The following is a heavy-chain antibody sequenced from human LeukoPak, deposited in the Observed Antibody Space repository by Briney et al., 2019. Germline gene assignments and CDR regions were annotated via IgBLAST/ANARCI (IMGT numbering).Heavy chain of an antibody. CDR1: GYTFTNYG. CDR2: ISAYNGNT. Sequence: ASVTVSFKSSGYTFTNYGITWVRQAPGQGLEWMGWISAYNGNTNYAQKLQGRVTMTTDTSTTTASMELRSLRPDDTAIYYCARQVDTTMALPDYWGQGTLVTVSS. D-gene: IGHD5-18*01. J-gene: IGHJ4*02. CDR3: ARQVDTTMALPDY. V-gene: IGHV1-18*01.